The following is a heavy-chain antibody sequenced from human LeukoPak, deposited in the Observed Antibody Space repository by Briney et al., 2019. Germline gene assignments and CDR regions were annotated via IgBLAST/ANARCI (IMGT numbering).Heavy chain of an antibody. CDR1: GGSFSGYY. V-gene: IGHV4-34*01. J-gene: IGHJ5*02. Sequence: SETLSLTCAVYGGSFSGYYWSWIRQPPGKGLEWIGEINHSGSTNYNPSLKSRVTISVDTSKNQFSLKLSSVTAADTAVYYCARHYKLRLLWFGKNWFDPWGQGTLVTVSS. D-gene: IGHD3-10*01. CDR3: ARHYKLRLLWFGKNWFDP. CDR2: INHSGST.